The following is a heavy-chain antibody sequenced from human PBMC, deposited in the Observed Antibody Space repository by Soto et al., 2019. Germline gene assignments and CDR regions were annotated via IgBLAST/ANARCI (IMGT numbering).Heavy chain of an antibody. D-gene: IGHD3-16*01. J-gene: IGHJ4*02. CDR3: ARDGGRSAGPDGPDY. CDR2: IWYDGSNK. Sequence: GGSLRLSCAASGFTFSSYGMHWVRQAPGKGLEWVAVIWYDGSNKYYADSVKGRFTSSRDNSKNTLYLQMNSLRAEDTAVYYCARDGGRSAGPDGPDYWGQGTLVTVSS. CDR1: GFTFSSYG. V-gene: IGHV3-33*01.